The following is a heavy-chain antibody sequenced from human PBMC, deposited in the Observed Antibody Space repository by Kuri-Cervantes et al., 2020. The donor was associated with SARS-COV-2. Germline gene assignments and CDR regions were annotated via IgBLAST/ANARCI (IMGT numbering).Heavy chain of an antibody. CDR3: ARDLWSVVRGVIARWFDP. J-gene: IGHJ5*02. V-gene: IGHV1-2*02. Sequence: ASVKVSCKASGYTFTGYYMHWVRQAPGQGLEWMGWISPNSGGTNYAQKFQGRVTMTRDTSISTAYMELSRLRSDDTAVYYCARDLWSVVRGVIARWFDPWGQGTLVTVS. CDR1: GYTFTGYY. CDR2: ISPNSGGT. D-gene: IGHD3-10*01.